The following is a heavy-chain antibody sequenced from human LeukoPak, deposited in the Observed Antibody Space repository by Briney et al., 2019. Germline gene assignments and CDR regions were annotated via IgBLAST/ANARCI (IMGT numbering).Heavy chain of an antibody. J-gene: IGHJ6*03. CDR2: FDPEDGEP. V-gene: IGHV1-24*01. CDR3: ATGAYCSSTSCYRSYYYYYYMDV. Sequence: ASVKVSCKVSGYTLTELSMHWVRQAPGKGLEWMGGFDPEDGEPIYAQKFQGRVTMTEDTSTDTAYMELSSLRSEDTAVYYCATGAYCSSTSCYRSYYYYYYMDVWGKGTTVTVSS. CDR1: GYTLTELS. D-gene: IGHD2-2*01.